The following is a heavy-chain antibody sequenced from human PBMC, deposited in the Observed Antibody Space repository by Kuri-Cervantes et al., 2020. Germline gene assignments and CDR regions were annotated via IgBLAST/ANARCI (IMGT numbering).Heavy chain of an antibody. CDR3: ARGGEITGIGY. D-gene: IGHD2-8*02. V-gene: IGHV4-38-2*01. CDR2: IYDTGKT. J-gene: IGHJ4*02. Sequence: SETLSLTCVVSGDSISSSYYWGWIRQPPGKGLEWIGSIYDTGKTYYNPSLKSQVTILVDTSKNQFSLKLSSVTAADTAVYYCARGGEITGIGYWGQGTLVTVSS. CDR1: GDSISSSYY.